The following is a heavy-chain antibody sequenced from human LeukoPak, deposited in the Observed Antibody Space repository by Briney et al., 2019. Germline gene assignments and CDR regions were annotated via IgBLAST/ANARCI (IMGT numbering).Heavy chain of an antibody. CDR1: GFTFSSYW. J-gene: IGHJ4*02. CDR3: ARESHGITIFGVLS. Sequence: PGGSLRLSCAASGFTFSSYWMSWVRQAPGKGLEWVANIKQDGSEKYYVDSVKGRFTISRDNAKNSLYLQMNSLRAEDTAVYYCARESHGITIFGVLSWGQGTLVTVSS. CDR2: IKQDGSEK. D-gene: IGHD3-3*01. V-gene: IGHV3-7*01.